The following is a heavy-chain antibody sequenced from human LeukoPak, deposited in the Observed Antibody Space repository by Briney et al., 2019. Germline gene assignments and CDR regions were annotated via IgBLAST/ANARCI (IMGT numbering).Heavy chain of an antibody. Sequence: SSETLSLTCTVSGGSISRYYWSWIRQPPGKGLEWIGYIYYSGSTNYNPSLKSRVTISVDTSKNQFSLKLSSVTAADTAVYYCARGLTYYYDSSGYSPLAGYMDVWGKGTTVTVSS. CDR1: GGSISRYY. V-gene: IGHV4-59*01. D-gene: IGHD3-22*01. CDR2: IYYSGST. J-gene: IGHJ6*03. CDR3: ARGLTYYYDSSGYSPLAGYMDV.